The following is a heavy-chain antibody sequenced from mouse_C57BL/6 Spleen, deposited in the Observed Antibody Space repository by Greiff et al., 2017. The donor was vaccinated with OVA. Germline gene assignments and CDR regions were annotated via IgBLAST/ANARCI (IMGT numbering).Heavy chain of an antibody. CDR3: ARNDYDAGDYYAMDY. Sequence: VKLMESGAELVRPGASVKLSCKASGYTFTDYYINWVKQRPGQGLEWIARIYPGSGNTYYNEKFKGKATLTAEKSSSTAYMQLSSLTSEDSSVYFCARNDYDAGDYYAMDYWGQGTSVTVSS. D-gene: IGHD2-4*01. CDR1: GYTFTDYY. CDR2: IYPGSGNT. V-gene: IGHV1-76*01. J-gene: IGHJ4*01.